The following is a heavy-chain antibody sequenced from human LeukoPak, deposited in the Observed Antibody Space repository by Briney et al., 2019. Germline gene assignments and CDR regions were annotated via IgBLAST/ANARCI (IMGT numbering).Heavy chain of an antibody. CDR3: TNLPTQQHLDY. Sequence: PGGSLRLSCAASGFTFSDYGMNWVRQAPGKGLEWVAFIQYDEGNKYYADSVKGRFTISRDNSKNTLYLQMNSLRAEDTDVYYCTNLPTQQHLDYWGQGTLVTVSS. CDR2: IQYDEGNK. D-gene: IGHD6-13*01. CDR1: GFTFSDYG. J-gene: IGHJ4*02. V-gene: IGHV3-30*02.